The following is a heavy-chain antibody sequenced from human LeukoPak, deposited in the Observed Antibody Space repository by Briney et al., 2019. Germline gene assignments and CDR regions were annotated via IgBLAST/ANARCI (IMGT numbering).Heavy chain of an antibody. CDR3: ARTSIAVAGTHYYYYYGMDV. D-gene: IGHD6-19*01. CDR1: GGSISSYY. J-gene: IGHJ6*02. Sequence: PSETLSLTCTVSGGSISSYYWSWIRQPPGKGLEWMGYIYYSGSTNYNPSLKSRVTISVDTSKNQFSLKLSSVTAADTAVYYCARTSIAVAGTHYYYYYGMDVWGQGTTVTVSS. CDR2: IYYSGST. V-gene: IGHV4-59*08.